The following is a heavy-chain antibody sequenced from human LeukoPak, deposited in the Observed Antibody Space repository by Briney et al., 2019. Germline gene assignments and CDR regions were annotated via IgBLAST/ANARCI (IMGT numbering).Heavy chain of an antibody. V-gene: IGHV3-53*01. D-gene: IGHD6-19*01. J-gene: IGHJ4*02. Sequence: GGSRRLSCAASGFTVSTTYMSWVRQAPGKGLEWVSVIYSGGTTYYADSVEGRFTISRDNSKNTLYLQMNSLRAEDTAVYYCAREATYSSGWYYFDYWGQGTLVTVSS. CDR3: AREATYSSGWYYFDY. CDR1: GFTVSTTY. CDR2: IYSGGTT.